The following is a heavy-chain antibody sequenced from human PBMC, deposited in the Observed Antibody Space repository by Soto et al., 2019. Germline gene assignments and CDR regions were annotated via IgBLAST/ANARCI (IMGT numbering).Heavy chain of an antibody. Sequence: SETLSLTCTVSGGSISSSSYYWGWIRQPPGKGLEWIGSIYYSGITYYNPPLKSRVTISVDTSKNQFSLKLSSVTAADTAVYYCARHQGDSSSWLYYYYGMDVWGQGTTVT. D-gene: IGHD6-13*01. CDR1: GGSISSSSYY. V-gene: IGHV4-39*01. J-gene: IGHJ6*02. CDR2: IYYSGIT. CDR3: ARHQGDSSSWLYYYYGMDV.